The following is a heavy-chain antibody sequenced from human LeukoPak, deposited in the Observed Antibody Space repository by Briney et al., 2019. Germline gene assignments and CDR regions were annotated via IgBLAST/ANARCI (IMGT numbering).Heavy chain of an antibody. Sequence: PSETLSLTCTVSGGSISSSSYYWGWIRQPPGKGMEWIGSIYYSVSTYDNPSLKSRVTISVDTSKNQFSLSLDSVTAADTAVYYCARGLASGYPPIPFDYWGQGTLVTVSS. CDR2: IYYSVST. V-gene: IGHV4-39*07. J-gene: IGHJ4*02. CDR3: ARGLASGYPPIPFDY. CDR1: GGSISSSSYY. D-gene: IGHD3-3*01.